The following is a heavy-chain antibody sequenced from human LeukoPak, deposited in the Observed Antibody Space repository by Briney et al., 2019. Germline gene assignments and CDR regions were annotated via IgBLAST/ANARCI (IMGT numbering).Heavy chain of an antibody. CDR3: AREISSSTSFDY. CDR1: GFKFGSFS. V-gene: IGHV3-48*04. CDR2: ISSSGSTI. J-gene: IGHJ4*02. Sequence: GGSLRLSCAASGFKFGSFSMGWVRQAPGKGLEWVSYISSSGSTIYYADSVKGRFTISRDNAKNSLYLQMNSLRAEDTAVYYCAREISSSTSFDYWGQGTLVTVSS. D-gene: IGHD2-2*01.